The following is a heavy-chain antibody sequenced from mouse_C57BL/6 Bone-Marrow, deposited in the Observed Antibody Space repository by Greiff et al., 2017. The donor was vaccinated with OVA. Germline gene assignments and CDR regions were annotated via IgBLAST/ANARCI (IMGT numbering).Heavy chain of an antibody. D-gene: IGHD3-3*01. V-gene: IGHV2-2*01. CDR2: IWSGGST. Sequence: VQLQQSGPGLVQPSQSLSITCTVSGFSLTSYGVHWVRQSPGKGLEWLGVIWSGGSTDYNAAFISRLSISKDNSKIQVFFKMNSLQADDTAIYYCARKGGRTWFAYWGQGTLVTVSA. CDR1: GFSLTSYG. J-gene: IGHJ3*01. CDR3: ARKGGRTWFAY.